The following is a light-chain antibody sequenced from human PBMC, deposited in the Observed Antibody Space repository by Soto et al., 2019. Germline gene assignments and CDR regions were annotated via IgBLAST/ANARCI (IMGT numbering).Light chain of an antibody. CDR2: EVS. Sequence: QSALTQPASVSGSPGQSITISCTGTSSDVGGYNYVSWYQQHPGKAPKLMIYEVSNRPSGVSNRFSGSKSGNTASLTISGLQAEDEADYYCCSYAGSSTLGVFGGGTKLTVL. CDR1: SSDVGGYNY. CDR3: CSYAGSSTLGV. J-gene: IGLJ2*01. V-gene: IGLV2-14*01.